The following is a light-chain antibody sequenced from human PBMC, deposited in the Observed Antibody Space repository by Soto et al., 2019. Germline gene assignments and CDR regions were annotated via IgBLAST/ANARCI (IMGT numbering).Light chain of an antibody. CDR1: QSVSSN. CDR2: GAS. V-gene: IGKV3-15*01. CDR3: QQYNNWPQI. J-gene: IGKJ2*01. Sequence: EIVMTQSPATLSVSPGERATLSCRASQSVSSNLAWYQQKPGQAPRLLIYGASTRATGIPARFSGSGSGTEFTLTISSLQSEDFAVYHCQQYNNWPQIFGQGTKLEIK.